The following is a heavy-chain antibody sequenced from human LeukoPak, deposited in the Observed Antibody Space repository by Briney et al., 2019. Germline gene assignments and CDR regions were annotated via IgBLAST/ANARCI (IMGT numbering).Heavy chain of an antibody. CDR3: ARDGHWVGQGSYADY. J-gene: IGHJ4*02. V-gene: IGHV3-48*03. D-gene: IGHD1-26*01. CDR1: GFTFSSYE. CDR2: ISSSGSTI. Sequence: PGGSLRLSCAASGFTFSSYEMNWVRQAPGKGLEWVSHISSSGSTIYYADSVKGRFTISRDNAKNSLYLQMNSLRAEDTAVYYCARDGHWVGQGSYADYWGQGTLVTVSS.